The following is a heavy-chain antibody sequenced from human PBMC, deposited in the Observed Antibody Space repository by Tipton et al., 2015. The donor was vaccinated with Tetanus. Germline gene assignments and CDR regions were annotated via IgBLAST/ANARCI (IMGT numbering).Heavy chain of an antibody. D-gene: IGHD3-10*02. Sequence: LRLSCTVSGGSISSDGAYWSWIRQHPGEGLEGVGDISNSGSTSYNPSLKSRVTISVDTAQKQISLKVNSMTDADTAVYYCARDRGVRGGYCYYHGMDVWGQGTTVTVSS. J-gene: IGHJ6*02. V-gene: IGHV4-31*03. CDR1: GGSISSDGAY. CDR2: ISNSGST. CDR3: ARDRGVRGGYCYYHGMDV.